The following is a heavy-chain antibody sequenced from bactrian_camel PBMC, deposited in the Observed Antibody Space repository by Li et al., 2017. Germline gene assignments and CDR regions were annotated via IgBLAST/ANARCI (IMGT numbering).Heavy chain of an antibody. Sequence: VQLVESGGGLVQPGGSLRLSCTASGLPPNVYTLGWFRQSPGKEREAVACISRSGGDTYYADSMKGRFTISQDRATNMVYLQMNSLQPEDTAMYYCAADREGLQLSLLAPLSQDAYDYWGQGTQVTVS. CDR1: GLPPNVYT. D-gene: IGHD1*01. CDR3: AADREGLQLSLLAPLSQDAYDY. V-gene: IGHV3S60*01. J-gene: IGHJ4*01. CDR2: ISRSGGDT.